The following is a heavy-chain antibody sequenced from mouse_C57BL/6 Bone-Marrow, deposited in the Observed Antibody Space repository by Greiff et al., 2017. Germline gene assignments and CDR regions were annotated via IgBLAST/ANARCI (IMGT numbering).Heavy chain of an antibody. D-gene: IGHD2-5*01. V-gene: IGHV14-1*01. Sequence: VQLQQSGAELVRPGASVKLSCTASGFNIKDYYMHWVKQRPEQGLEWIGRIDPEDGDTEYAPKFQGKATMTADKPSNTAYLQLSSLTSEDTAVYYCTVFYSNFPFAYWGQGTLVTVSA. CDR3: TVFYSNFPFAY. CDR1: GFNIKDYY. CDR2: IDPEDGDT. J-gene: IGHJ3*01.